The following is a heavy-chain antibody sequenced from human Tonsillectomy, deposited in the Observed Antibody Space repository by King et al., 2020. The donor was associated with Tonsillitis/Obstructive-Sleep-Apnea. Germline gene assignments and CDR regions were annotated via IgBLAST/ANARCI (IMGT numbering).Heavy chain of an antibody. Sequence: QLVQSGGGVVQPGRSLRLSCAASGFTFSSYAMYWVRQAPGKGLEWVAVISYDGSIKYYADSVKGRFTISRDNSKNTLYLQMNSLRAEDTAVYYCARGGGIDYGDYPMDVWGKGTTVTVSS. J-gene: IGHJ6*03. V-gene: IGHV3-30*04. CDR2: ISYDGSIK. D-gene: IGHD4-17*01. CDR1: GFTFSSYA. CDR3: ARGGGIDYGDYPMDV.